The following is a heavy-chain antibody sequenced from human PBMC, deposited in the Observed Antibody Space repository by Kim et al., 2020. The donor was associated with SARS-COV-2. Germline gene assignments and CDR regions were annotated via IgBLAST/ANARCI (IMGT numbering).Heavy chain of an antibody. J-gene: IGHJ5*02. Sequence: GESLKISCKGSGYSFTSYWISWVRQMPGKGLEWMGRIDPSDSYTNYSPSFQGHVTISADKSISTAYLQWSSLKASDTAMYYCARSPQSAAGYNWFDPWGQGTLVTVSS. D-gene: IGHD6-13*01. CDR3: ARSPQSAAGYNWFDP. CDR1: GYSFTSYW. V-gene: IGHV5-10-1*01. CDR2: IDPSDSYT.